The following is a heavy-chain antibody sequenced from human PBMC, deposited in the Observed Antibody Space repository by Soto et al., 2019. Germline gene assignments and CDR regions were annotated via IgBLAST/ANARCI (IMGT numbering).Heavy chain of an antibody. CDR1: GGSFSTYY. CDR3: ASPKGSAGDYYYVMAV. Sequence: SDTLSLTCAVYGGSFSTYYWSWIRQPPGKGLEWIGEINHSGSTNYNPPLKSRVTISVDTSKNQFSLMLSSVTAADTAVYYCASPKGSAGDYYYVMAVWGQGTKVTVSS. J-gene: IGHJ6*02. CDR2: INHSGST. D-gene: IGHD3-10*01. V-gene: IGHV4-34*01.